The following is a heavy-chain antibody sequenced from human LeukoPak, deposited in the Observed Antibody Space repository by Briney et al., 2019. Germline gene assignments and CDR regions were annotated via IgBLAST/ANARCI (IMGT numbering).Heavy chain of an antibody. V-gene: IGHV3-66*01. D-gene: IGHD6-19*01. CDR2: IYGDGST. Sequence: PGGSLKLSCAASGFTFSGSAIHWVRQAPGKGLEWVSVIYGDGSTFYADSVKGRFTISRDNSKNTLYLQMNSLRAEDTAVYYCARAAVAGGHWGQGTLVTVSS. J-gene: IGHJ4*02. CDR3: ARAAVAGGH. CDR1: GFTFSGSA.